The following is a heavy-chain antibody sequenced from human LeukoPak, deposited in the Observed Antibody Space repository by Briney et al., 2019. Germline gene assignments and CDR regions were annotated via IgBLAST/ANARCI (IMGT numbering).Heavy chain of an antibody. J-gene: IGHJ4*02. V-gene: IGHV4-59*01. D-gene: IGHD1-26*01. CDR1: GGSISSYY. CDR3: AMSGSHLEAFDY. CDR2: IYYSGST. Sequence: SSETLSLTCTVSGGSISSYYWSWIRQPPGKGLEWIGYIYYSGSTNYNPSLKSRVTISVDTSKNQFSLKLGSVTAADTAVYYCAMSGSHLEAFDYWGQGTLVTVSS.